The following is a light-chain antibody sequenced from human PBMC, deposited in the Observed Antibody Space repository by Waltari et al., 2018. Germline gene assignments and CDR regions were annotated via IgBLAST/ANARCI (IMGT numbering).Light chain of an antibody. CDR3: QQYNNYTPKT. V-gene: IGKV1-5*01. CDR1: QSTSNW. Sequence: IQWTQSPSTLHASVGDSVTITCRPTQSTSNWLAWFQQKPGKAPKLLIYKASTLESGVPSRFSGSGSGTEFPLTISSLQPDDFATYFCQQYNNYTPKTFGQGTKVDIK. J-gene: IGKJ1*01. CDR2: KAS.